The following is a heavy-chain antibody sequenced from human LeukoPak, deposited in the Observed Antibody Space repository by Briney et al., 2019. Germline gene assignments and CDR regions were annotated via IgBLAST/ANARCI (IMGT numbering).Heavy chain of an antibody. Sequence: ASVKVSCKASGYTFTNYGISWVRQAPGQGLEWMGWISAYNGYTDYAQKLQFRVTMTTDTSTSTAYMELRSLRSDDTAVYYCARDKAVTTEVTQHFQHWGQGTLVTVSS. CDR3: ARDKAVTTEVTQHFQH. J-gene: IGHJ1*01. D-gene: IGHD4-23*01. CDR1: GYTFTNYG. CDR2: ISAYNGYT. V-gene: IGHV1-18*01.